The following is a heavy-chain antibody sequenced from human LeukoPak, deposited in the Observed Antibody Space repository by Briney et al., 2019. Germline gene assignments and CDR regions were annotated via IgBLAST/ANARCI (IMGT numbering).Heavy chain of an antibody. CDR2: ISAYNGNT. J-gene: IGHJ6*04. CDR1: GYTFTSYG. Sequence: GASVKVSCKASGYTFTSYGISWVRQAPGQGLEWMGWISAYNGNTNYAQKLQGRVTMTTDTSTSTAYMELRSLRSDDTAVYYCAREVVVVVAATLDYYGMDVWGKGTTVTVSS. V-gene: IGHV1-18*04. CDR3: AREVVVVVAATLDYYGMDV. D-gene: IGHD2-15*01.